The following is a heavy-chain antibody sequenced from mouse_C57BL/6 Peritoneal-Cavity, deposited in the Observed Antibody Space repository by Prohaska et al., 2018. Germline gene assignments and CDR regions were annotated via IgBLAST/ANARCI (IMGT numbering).Heavy chain of an antibody. J-gene: IGHJ1*03. D-gene: IGHD1-1*01. Sequence: IQLQQSGPELVKPGASVKISCKASGYTFTDYYINWVKQRPGQGLEWIGWSYPGSGNTKYNEKFKGKATLTVDTSSSTAYMQLSSLTSEDSAVYFCARNSGSYYCSSDWYFDVWGTGTTVTVSS. CDR2: SYPGSGNT. CDR1: GYTFTDYY. CDR3: ARNSGSYYCSSDWYFDV. V-gene: IGHV1-84*01.